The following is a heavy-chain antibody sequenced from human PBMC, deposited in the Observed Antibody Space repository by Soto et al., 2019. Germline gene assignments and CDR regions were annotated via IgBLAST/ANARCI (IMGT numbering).Heavy chain of an antibody. J-gene: IGHJ4*02. CDR3: VSQRTSVLTQAYIDY. D-gene: IGHD2-8*01. Sequence: SETLSLTCTVSGGSVSNSNYYWGWIRQSPGKGLEWFGSVYFRGRSHSKSSDKIRVTISVDTSQNQFSLKLSAATASDTTVYYCVSQRTSVLTQAYIDYWGQGTLVTVSS. CDR1: GGSVSNSNYY. V-gene: IGHV4-39*01. CDR2: VYFRGRS.